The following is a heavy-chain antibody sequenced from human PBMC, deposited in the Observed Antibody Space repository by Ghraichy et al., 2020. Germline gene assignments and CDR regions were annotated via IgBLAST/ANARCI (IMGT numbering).Heavy chain of an antibody. J-gene: IGHJ6*03. CDR2: IKQDGSEK. V-gene: IGHV3-7*03. CDR1: GFTFSSYW. Sequence: GALRLTCAASGFTFSSYWMSWVRQAPGKGLEWVANIKQDGSEKYYVDSVKGRFTISRDNAKNSLYLQMNSLRAEDTAVYYCAKTPGGSGYDYYYYYYMDVWGKGTTVTVSS. D-gene: IGHD5-12*01. CDR3: AKTPGGSGYDYYYYYYMDV.